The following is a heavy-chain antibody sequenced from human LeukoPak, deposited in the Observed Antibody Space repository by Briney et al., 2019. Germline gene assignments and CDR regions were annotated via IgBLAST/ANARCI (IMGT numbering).Heavy chain of an antibody. V-gene: IGHV3-7*01. CDR2: IKQDGSEK. CDR1: GFTFSSYW. J-gene: IGHJ4*02. CDR3: ARDLNDYVWGSYRPHYIDY. D-gene: IGHD3-16*02. Sequence: GGSLRLSCAASGFTFSSYWMSWVRQAPGKGLEWVANIKQDGSEKYYVDSVKGRFTISRDNAKNSLYLQMNSLRAEDTAVYYCARDLNDYVWGSYRPHYIDYWGQGTLVTVSS.